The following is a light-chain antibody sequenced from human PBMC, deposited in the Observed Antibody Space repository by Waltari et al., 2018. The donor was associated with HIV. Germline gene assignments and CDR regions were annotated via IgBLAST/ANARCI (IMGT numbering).Light chain of an antibody. V-gene: IGKV1-39*01. Sequence: DIPMTQSPSSLSASVGGRVIITCRASQTITTHVNWYQQRPGKAPKLLMYASSSLPSGVPSRFSGRGSGTDFTLTISSLQPDDFATYYCQQTYSSPPTFGQGTRVEIK. CDR2: ASS. CDR1: QTITTH. CDR3: QQTYSSPPT. J-gene: IGKJ1*01.